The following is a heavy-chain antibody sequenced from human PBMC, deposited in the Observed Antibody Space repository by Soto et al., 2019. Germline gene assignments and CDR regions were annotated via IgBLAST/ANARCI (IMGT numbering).Heavy chain of an antibody. Sequence: QVQLVQSGAEVKKPGSSVKVSCKASGGTFSSYAISWVRQAPGQGLEWMGGIIPIFGTANYAQKFQGRVKMTADESTGTAYMEASSLRSEDTAVYYCARYPPLGGAAADNWGQGTLVTVSS. V-gene: IGHV1-69*12. CDR2: IIPIFGTA. D-gene: IGHD6-13*01. J-gene: IGHJ4*02. CDR3: ARYPPLGGAAADN. CDR1: GGTFSSYA.